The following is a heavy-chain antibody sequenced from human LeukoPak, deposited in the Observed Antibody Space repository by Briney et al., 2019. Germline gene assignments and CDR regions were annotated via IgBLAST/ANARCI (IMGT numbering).Heavy chain of an antibody. J-gene: IGHJ6*02. V-gene: IGHV3-30*18. CDR1: GFTFSSYG. CDR3: TKDHDSYGMDV. CDR2: ISYDGSNK. Sequence: GGSLRLSCAASGFTFSSYGMHWVRQAPDKGLEWVAIISYDGSNKFFADSVKGRFTISRDNSMNTLYLQMNSLRTEDTAVYYCTKDHDSYGMDVWGQRTTVTVSS. D-gene: IGHD3-3*01.